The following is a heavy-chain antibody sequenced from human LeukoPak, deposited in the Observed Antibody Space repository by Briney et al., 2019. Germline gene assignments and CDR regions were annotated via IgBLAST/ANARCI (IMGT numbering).Heavy chain of an antibody. D-gene: IGHD3-3*01. CDR2: IDARSGIT. V-gene: IGHV3-48*04. CDR3: ARTYDFGRGPPGDAFDN. CDR1: GFTFRIFG. J-gene: IGHJ3*02. Sequence: PGGSLRLSCAASGFTFRIFGLNWVRQAPGKGPEWVSYIDARSGITYYADFVQGRFTISRDDARESVSLQMDGLRVDDTAVYYCARTYDFGRGPPGDAFDNWGPGTWVIVSS.